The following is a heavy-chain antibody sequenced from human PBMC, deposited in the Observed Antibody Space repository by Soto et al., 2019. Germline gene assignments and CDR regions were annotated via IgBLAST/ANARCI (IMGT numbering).Heavy chain of an antibody. V-gene: IGHV1-3*01. D-gene: IGHD1-20*01. CDR1: GYTFTSYA. Sequence: ASVKVSCEASGYTFTSYAMHCVRQAPGQRLEWMGWINAGNGNTKYSQKFQGRVTITRDTSASTAYMELSSLRSEDTAVYYCARGITLPTPLDYWGQGTLVTSPQ. CDR3: ARGITLPTPLDY. J-gene: IGHJ4*02. CDR2: INAGNGNT.